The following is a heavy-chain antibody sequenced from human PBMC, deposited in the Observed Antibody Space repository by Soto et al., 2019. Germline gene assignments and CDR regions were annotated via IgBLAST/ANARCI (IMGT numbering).Heavy chain of an antibody. CDR3: ARVKSRGAPKGDYYYYYMDV. CDR1: GGSFSGYY. V-gene: IGHV4-34*01. Sequence: PSETLSLTCAVYGGSFSGYYWSWIRQPPGKGLEWIGEINHSGSTNYNPSLKSRVTISVDTSKNQSSLKLSSVTAADTAVYYCARVKSRGAPKGDYYYYYMDVWGKGTTLTVSS. J-gene: IGHJ6*03. CDR2: INHSGST. D-gene: IGHD1-26*01.